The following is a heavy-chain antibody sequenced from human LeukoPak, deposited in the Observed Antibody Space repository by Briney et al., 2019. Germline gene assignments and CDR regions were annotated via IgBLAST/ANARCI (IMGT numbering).Heavy chain of an antibody. CDR2: IYSGGST. Sequence: PGGSLRLSCAASGFTVSGNYLSGVRQAPGKGLDWVSAIYSGGSTFYADSVKGRFIISRDNSKNTLSLQMNSLRAEDTAVYYCARQYAGDAFDIWGQGTLVTVSS. J-gene: IGHJ3*02. CDR3: ARQYAGDAFDI. CDR1: GFTVSGNY. V-gene: IGHV3-53*01.